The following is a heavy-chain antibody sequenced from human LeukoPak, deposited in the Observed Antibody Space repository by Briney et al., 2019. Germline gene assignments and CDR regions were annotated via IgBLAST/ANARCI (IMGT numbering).Heavy chain of an antibody. V-gene: IGHV1-18*01. D-gene: IGHD2-2*02. CDR2: ISAYNGNT. CDR1: GYTFTSYG. Sequence: ASVKVSCKASGYTFTSYGISWVRQAPGQGLEWMGWISAYNGNTNYAQKLQGRVTMTTDTSTSIAYMELRSLRSDDTAVYYCARVLSVPLLPHCSSTSCYRWFDPWGQGTLVTVSS. J-gene: IGHJ5*02. CDR3: ARVLSVPLLPHCSSTSCYRWFDP.